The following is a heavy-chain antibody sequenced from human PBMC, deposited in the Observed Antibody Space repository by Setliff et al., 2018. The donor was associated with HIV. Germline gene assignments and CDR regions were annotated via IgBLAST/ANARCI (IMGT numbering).Heavy chain of an antibody. CDR1: GYTLTSYD. Sequence: GASVMVSCKASGYTLTSYDINWVRQATGQGLEWMGWMNPNSGNTGYAQKFQGRVTMTRNTSISTAYMELSSLRSEDTAVYYCARGRGYDYVWGSYRLNWFDPWGQGTLVTVSS. J-gene: IGHJ5*02. CDR2: MNPNSGNT. V-gene: IGHV1-8*02. D-gene: IGHD3-16*02. CDR3: ARGRGYDYVWGSYRLNWFDP.